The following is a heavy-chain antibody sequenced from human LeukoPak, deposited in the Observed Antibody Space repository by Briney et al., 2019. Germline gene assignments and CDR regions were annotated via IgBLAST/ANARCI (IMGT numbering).Heavy chain of an antibody. D-gene: IGHD1-26*01. Sequence: GGSLRLSCGASGFTFSSYAINWVRQAPARGLEGVSSITRSSSYIYYADSVKGRFTISRDNAKNSLFLQVNSLRAEDTALYYCATSGSGGNYPLDYWGQGTLVTVSS. CDR2: ITRSSSYI. J-gene: IGHJ4*02. CDR1: GFTFSSYA. V-gene: IGHV3-21*01. CDR3: ATSGSGGNYPLDY.